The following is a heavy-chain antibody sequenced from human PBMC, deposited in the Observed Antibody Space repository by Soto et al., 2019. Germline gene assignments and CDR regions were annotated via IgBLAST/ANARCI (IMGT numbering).Heavy chain of an antibody. D-gene: IGHD3-22*01. CDR1: GFTFDDYT. J-gene: IGHJ4*02. Sequence: GGSLRLSCAASGFTFDDYTMQWVRQAPGKGLEWVTLISLDGTITYYGDSVKGQFTISRDNIKISLYLQMNSQRTEDTALYSCAKDEDNSGYYYLGVDHWGQGPRLTVS. V-gene: IGHV3-43*01. CDR2: ISLDGTIT. CDR3: AKDEDNSGYYYLGVDH.